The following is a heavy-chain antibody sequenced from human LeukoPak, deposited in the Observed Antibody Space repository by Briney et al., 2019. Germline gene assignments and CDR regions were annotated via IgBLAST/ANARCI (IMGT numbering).Heavy chain of an antibody. J-gene: IGHJ3*02. CDR1: GGTLRNHA. CDR2: IIPIPCLA. Sequence: PVKVSCKASGGTLRNHAISRVRQAPGQRVEWVGKIIPIPCLANYAQKFQGRVTITADKSTSTAYMELSSLRSEDTAVYYCASPSGLRFLGWLLRENPAHAFDIWGQGTMVTVSS. CDR3: ASPSGLRFLGWLLRENPAHAFDI. D-gene: IGHD3-3*01. V-gene: IGHV1-69*04.